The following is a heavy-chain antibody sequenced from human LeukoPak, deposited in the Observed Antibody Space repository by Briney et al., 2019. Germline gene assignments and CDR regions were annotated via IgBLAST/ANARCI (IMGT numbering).Heavy chain of an antibody. J-gene: IGHJ5*02. CDR1: GYSFTSYW. Sequence: RGESLKISCKGSGYSFTSYWISWVRQMPGKGLEWMGRIDPSDSYTNYSPSFQGHVTISADKSISTAYLQWSSLKASDTAMYYCANTGVGYSSGWDNWFDPWGQGTLVTVSS. CDR2: IDPSDSYT. V-gene: IGHV5-10-1*01. CDR3: ANTGVGYSSGWDNWFDP. D-gene: IGHD6-19*01.